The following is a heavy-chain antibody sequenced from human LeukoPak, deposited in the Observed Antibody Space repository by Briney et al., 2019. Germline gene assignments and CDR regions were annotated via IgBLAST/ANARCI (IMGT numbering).Heavy chain of an antibody. CDR3: AKSPSMIVVVIKFDY. CDR1: GFTFSSYA. D-gene: IGHD3-22*01. CDR2: ISGSGGST. J-gene: IGHJ4*02. V-gene: IGHV3-23*01. Sequence: PGGSLRLSCAASGFTFSSYAMSWVRQAPGKGLEWVSAISGSGGSTYYADSVKGRFTISRDNSKNTLYLQMNSLGAEDTAVYYCAKSPSMIVVVIKFDYWGQGTLVTVSS.